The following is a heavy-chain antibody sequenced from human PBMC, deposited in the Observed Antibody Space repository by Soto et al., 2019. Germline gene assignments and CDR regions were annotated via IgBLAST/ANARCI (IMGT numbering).Heavy chain of an antibody. D-gene: IGHD5-18*01. CDR3: ARGRIQLWLRPYYYGMDV. J-gene: IGHJ6*02. V-gene: IGHV5-51*01. CDR2: IYPGDSDT. CDR1: GYSFTSYW. Sequence: PGESLKISCKGSGYSFTSYWIGWVRQMPGKGLEWMGIIYPGDSDTRYSPSFQGQVTISADKSISTAYLQWSSLKASDTAMYYCARGRIQLWLRPYYYGMDVWGQATTVTVSS.